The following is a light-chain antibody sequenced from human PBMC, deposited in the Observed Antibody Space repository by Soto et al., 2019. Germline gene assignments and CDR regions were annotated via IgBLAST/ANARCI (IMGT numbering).Light chain of an antibody. CDR1: QGISNY. Sequence: DIQMTQSPSSLSASVGDRVTITCRASQGISNYLAWYQQKPGKVPKLLIYAASTSQSGVPSRFSGSGSGPAFTLTISSLQPEDVATYYCQKYNSAPLTFGPGTKVDIK. CDR2: AAS. CDR3: QKYNSAPLT. J-gene: IGKJ3*01. V-gene: IGKV1-27*01.